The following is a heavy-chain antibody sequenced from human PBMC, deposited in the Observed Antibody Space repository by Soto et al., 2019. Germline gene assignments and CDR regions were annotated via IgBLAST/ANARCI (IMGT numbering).Heavy chain of an antibody. CDR3: ATRPHSSTPPPYLGVFDY. V-gene: IGHV3-7*01. Sequence: EVHLVESGGGLVHPGGSLSLSCAASGFTFRNYWMSWVRQAPGKGLEWVANIKQDGSQTYYADSVKGRFTISRDNARSSVFLQMINRRDDDTAIYRCATRPHSSTPPPYLGVFDYWAGEPWSPSPQ. CDR1: GFTFRNYW. CDR2: IKQDGSQT. D-gene: IGHD2-15*01. J-gene: IGHJ4*02.